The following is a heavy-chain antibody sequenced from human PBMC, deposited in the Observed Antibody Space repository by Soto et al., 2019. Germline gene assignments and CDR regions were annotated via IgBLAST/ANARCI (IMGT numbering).Heavy chain of an antibody. J-gene: IGHJ5*02. Sequence: QVQLVQSGAEVKSPGASVKVSCKASGYTFSTYGISWVRQAPGRGLEWMGWISAYNGDTNYAQKFQGRVTMTTDTATSTAYMDLRSLRPDDTAVYYCARDLIAVRPGWFDPWGQGTLVTVSS. CDR2: ISAYNGDT. V-gene: IGHV1-18*01. CDR1: GYTFSTYG. CDR3: ARDLIAVRPGWFDP. D-gene: IGHD6-6*01.